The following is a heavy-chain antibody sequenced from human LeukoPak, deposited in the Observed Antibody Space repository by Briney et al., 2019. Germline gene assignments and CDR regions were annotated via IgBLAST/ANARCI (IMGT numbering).Heavy chain of an antibody. D-gene: IGHD6-13*01. Sequence: GVALTLSCPASGFTFSRYSMNWLRRAAAKGLDGVSSINSNHCYIYYADSVKGRFTISRDNAKNPLHLQMNSLRAEDTAVYYCARDRVAAAGIAIYYYYGMDVWGQGTTVTVSS. CDR2: INSNHCYI. CDR1: GFTFSRYS. V-gene: IGHV3-21*01. CDR3: ARDRVAAAGIAIYYYYGMDV. J-gene: IGHJ6*02.